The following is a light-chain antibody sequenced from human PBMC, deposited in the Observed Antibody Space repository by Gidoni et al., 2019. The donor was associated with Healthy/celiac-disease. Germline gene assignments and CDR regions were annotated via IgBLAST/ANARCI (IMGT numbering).Light chain of an antibody. J-gene: IGKJ1*01. CDR3: QQSYSTPPT. V-gene: IGKV1-39*01. Sequence: DIKITQSPSSLSASVGDRVTITCRASQSISSYLNWYQQKPGKAPKLLIYAASSLKSGVTSRFSGSGSGTDFTLTISILQPEDFATYYCQQSYSTPPTFGQGTKVEIK. CDR1: QSISSY. CDR2: AAS.